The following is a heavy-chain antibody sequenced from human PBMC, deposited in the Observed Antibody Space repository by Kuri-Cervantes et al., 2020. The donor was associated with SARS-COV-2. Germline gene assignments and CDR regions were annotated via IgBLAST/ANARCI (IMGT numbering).Heavy chain of an antibody. CDR1: GFTFSSYA. V-gene: IGHV3-23*01. CDR2: ISGSGGST. J-gene: IGHJ4*02. D-gene: IGHD6-13*01. Sequence: GGSLRLSCAASGFTFSSYAMSWVRQAPGKGLEWVSAISGSGGSTYYADSVKGRFTISRDNSKNTLYPRMNSLRAEDTAVYYCARVRSWDEYFDYWGQGTLVTVSS. CDR3: ARVRSWDEYFDY.